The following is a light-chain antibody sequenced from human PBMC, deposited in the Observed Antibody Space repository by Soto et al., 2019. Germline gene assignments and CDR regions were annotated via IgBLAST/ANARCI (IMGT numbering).Light chain of an antibody. CDR2: GAS. V-gene: IGKV3-15*01. CDR3: QQYYSWPLT. Sequence: EIVMTQSPATLSVSPGERAALSCRASQSLTSYLAWFQQKPGQAPSLLIYGASTRATGIPDRFSGSGSGTEFTLTINSLQSEDFAVYFCQQYYSWPLTFGGGTKVEI. CDR1: QSLTSY. J-gene: IGKJ4*01.